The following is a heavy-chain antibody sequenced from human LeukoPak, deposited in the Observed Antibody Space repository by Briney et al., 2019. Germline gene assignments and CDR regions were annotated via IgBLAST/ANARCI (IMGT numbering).Heavy chain of an antibody. CDR1: EFTFSNYA. D-gene: IGHD1-14*01. J-gene: IGHJ3*02. V-gene: IGHV3-23*01. CDR3: ARGGPDHAFDI. Sequence: PGGSLRLSCAASEFTFSNYAMSWVRQAPGKGLEWVSGISGSGGSTYYADSVKGRFTISRDNSKNTLYMQMNSLRAEDTAVYYCARGGPDHAFDIWGQGTMVTVSS. CDR2: ISGSGGST.